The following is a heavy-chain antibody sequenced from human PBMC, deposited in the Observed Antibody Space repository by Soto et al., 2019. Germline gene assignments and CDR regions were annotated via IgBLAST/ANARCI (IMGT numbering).Heavy chain of an antibody. CDR1: GDSVTSGSYY. CDR3: AREWGLLPYYVMNV. D-gene: IGHD7-27*01. CDR2: ISYTGRT. J-gene: IGHJ6*02. V-gene: IGHV4-61*03. Sequence: SETLSLTCIVSGDSVTSGSYYWTWLRQPPGKGLEWIGYISYTGRTKYNPSLQSRVTISVDTSKNDFSLNLSSVTAADTAVYFCAREWGLLPYYVMNVWAQGTAVTVSS.